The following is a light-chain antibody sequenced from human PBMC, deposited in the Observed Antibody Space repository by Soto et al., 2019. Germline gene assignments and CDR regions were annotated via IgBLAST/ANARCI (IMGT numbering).Light chain of an antibody. V-gene: IGKV3-15*01. CDR2: GAS. Sequence: EIVMTQSPATLSVSPGERATLSCRASQSISSNLAWYQQKPGQAPRLLIYGASTRATGIPARFSGSGSGTEFTLTIGSLQPDDSATYYCQQYNSLYTFGQGTKVDIK. J-gene: IGKJ2*01. CDR1: QSISSN. CDR3: QQYNSLYT.